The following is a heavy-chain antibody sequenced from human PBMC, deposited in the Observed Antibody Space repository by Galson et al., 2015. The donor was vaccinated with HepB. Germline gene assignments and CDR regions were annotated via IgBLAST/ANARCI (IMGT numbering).Heavy chain of an antibody. V-gene: IGHV1-18*01. CDR3: ARVDGYSSGWYRGTVGNYFDY. D-gene: IGHD6-19*01. CDR2: ISAYNGNT. Sequence: SVKVSCKASGYTFTSYGISWVRQAPGQGLEWMGWISAYNGNTNYAQKLQGRVTMTTDTSTSTAYMELRSLRSDDTAVYYCARVDGYSSGWYRGTVGNYFDYWGQGTLVTVSS. J-gene: IGHJ4*02. CDR1: GYTFTSYG.